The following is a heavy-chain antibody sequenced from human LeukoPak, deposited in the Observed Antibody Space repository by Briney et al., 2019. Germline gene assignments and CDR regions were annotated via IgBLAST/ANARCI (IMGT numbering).Heavy chain of an antibody. V-gene: IGHV3-23*01. J-gene: IGHJ4*02. CDR2: ITGSGDST. CDR3: AKQEVGVSKPFDY. CDR1: GFTFSSYA. Sequence: GGALRLSCAASGFTFSSYAMSWVRQAPGEGVEWVSAITGSGDSTNYADSVTGRFTSSRDNSKNMTYLQMNSLRAEATAVYYCAKQEVGVSKPFDYWGQGPLVTVSS. D-gene: IGHD1-26*01.